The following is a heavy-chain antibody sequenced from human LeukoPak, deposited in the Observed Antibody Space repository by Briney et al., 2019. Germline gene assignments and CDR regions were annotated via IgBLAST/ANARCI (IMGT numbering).Heavy chain of an antibody. V-gene: IGHV4-39*01. CDR1: GGSISSSSYY. CDR2: IYYSGST. CDR3: ARHNYQTSFDY. Sequence: SETLSLTCTVSGGSISSSSYYWGWIRQPPGKGLEWIGSIYYSGSTYYNPSLKSRVTISVDTSKNQFSLKLSSVTAADTAVYYCARHNYQTSFDYWGQGTLVTVSS. D-gene: IGHD3-10*01. J-gene: IGHJ4*02.